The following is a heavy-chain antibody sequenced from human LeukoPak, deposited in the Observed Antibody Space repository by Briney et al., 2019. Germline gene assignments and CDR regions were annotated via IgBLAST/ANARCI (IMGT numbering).Heavy chain of an antibody. J-gene: IGHJ5*02. CDR2: ISAYNGNT. CDR3: ARRRGYSFNWFDP. D-gene: IGHD5-18*01. CDR1: GYTFTSYG. Sequence: ASVRVSCKASGYTFTSYGISWVRQAPGQGLEWMGWISAYNGNTNYAQKLQGRVTMTTDTSTSTACMELRSPRSDDTAVYYCARRRGYSFNWFDPWGQGTLVTVSS. V-gene: IGHV1-18*01.